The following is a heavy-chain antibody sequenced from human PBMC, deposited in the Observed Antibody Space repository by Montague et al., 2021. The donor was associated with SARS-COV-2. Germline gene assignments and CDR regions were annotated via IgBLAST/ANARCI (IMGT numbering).Heavy chain of an antibody. V-gene: IGHV4-39*01. J-gene: IGHJ3*02. D-gene: IGHD5-18*01. Sequence: SKTLSLTCTVSGGSISSSSYYWGWIRQPPGKGLEWMGNIFYSGSTYYNPSLKSRVTISVDTSKNQFSLKLSSVTAAEAAVYYCARAIRGYGYDEAFDIWGQGTMVTVSS. CDR2: IFYSGST. CDR1: GGSISSSSYY. CDR3: ARAIRGYGYDEAFDI.